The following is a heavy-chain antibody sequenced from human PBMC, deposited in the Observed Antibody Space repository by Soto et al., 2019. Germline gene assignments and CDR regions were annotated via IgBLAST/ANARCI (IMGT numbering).Heavy chain of an antibody. CDR2: IWSDGGSK. CDR3: ATDPVIFPSV. CDR1: GFTFSSYA. V-gene: IGHV3-33*08. D-gene: IGHD2-15*01. J-gene: IGHJ6*02. Sequence: GGSLRLSCAASGFTFSSYAMSWVRQAPGKGLEWVAVIWSDGGSKYYADSVKGRFTISRDNSNNTLFLQMDSLRAEDTAVYYCATDPVIFPSVWGQGITVTVSS.